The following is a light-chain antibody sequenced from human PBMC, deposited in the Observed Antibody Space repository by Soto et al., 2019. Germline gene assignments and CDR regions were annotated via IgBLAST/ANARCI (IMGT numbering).Light chain of an antibody. V-gene: IGKV3-15*01. Sequence: EIVMTQAPAALSVYPGERATLSCRGGQSVSNNLAWYQQKPGQAPRLLIYGASTRATGIPARFSGSGSGTEFTLTISSLQSEDFAVYYCQQYNNWPPVWTFGQGTKVDIK. CDR3: QQYNNWPPVWT. CDR1: QSVSNN. CDR2: GAS. J-gene: IGKJ1*01.